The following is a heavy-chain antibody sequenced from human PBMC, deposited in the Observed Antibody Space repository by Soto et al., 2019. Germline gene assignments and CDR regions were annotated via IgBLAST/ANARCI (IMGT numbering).Heavy chain of an antibody. V-gene: IGHV4-30-2*01. D-gene: IGHD3-3*01. J-gene: IGHJ6*02. CDR1: GGSISSGGYS. CDR2: IYHSGST. CDR3: ASSAGTIFGGPYGMDV. Sequence: SETLSLTCAVSGGSISSGGYSWSWIRQPPGKGLEWIGYIYHSGSTYYNPSLKSRVTISVDRSKNQFSLKLSSVTAADTAVYYXASSAGTIFGGPYGMDVWGQGTTVTVSS.